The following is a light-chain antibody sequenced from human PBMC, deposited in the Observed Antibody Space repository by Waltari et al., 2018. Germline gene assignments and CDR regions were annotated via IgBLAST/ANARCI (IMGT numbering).Light chain of an antibody. CDR2: GSS. J-gene: IGKJ1*01. CDR1: QSVSRA. V-gene: IGKV3-20*01. Sequence: EIVLTQSPGTLSLSPGERATLSCRASQSVSRALAWYQQKPGQAPRLLISGSSNRATGTPARFIGSGSGTDFGLNISRLEPEDFAVYYCQPYVRFPATFGEGPKVEI. CDR3: QPYVRFPAT.